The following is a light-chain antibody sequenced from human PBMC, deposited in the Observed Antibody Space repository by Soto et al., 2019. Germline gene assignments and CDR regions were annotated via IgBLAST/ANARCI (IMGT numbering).Light chain of an antibody. CDR3: QQYDDWPLT. V-gene: IGKV3-15*01. Sequence: EIVRTQSPGTLSLSPGERVTLSCRASQSVGNNLAWHKQKPGQAPRLLSYGASTRATGFPARFSGSGSGTDFTLTISSLQSEDFAIYYCQQYDDWPLTFGGGTKVDIK. J-gene: IGKJ4*01. CDR2: GAS. CDR1: QSVGNN.